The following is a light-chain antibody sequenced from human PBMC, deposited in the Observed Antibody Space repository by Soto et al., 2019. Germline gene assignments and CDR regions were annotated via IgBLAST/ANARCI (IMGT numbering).Light chain of an antibody. CDR3: QQRSNWPLVT. V-gene: IGKV3-11*01. CDR1: QSVSSY. Sequence: EMVLTQSPATLSLSPGERATLCCRASQSVSSYLAWYQQKPGQAPRLLIYDASNRATGIPARFSGSGSGTDFTLTISSLEPEDFAVYYCQQRSNWPLVTFGQGTRLEIK. CDR2: DAS. J-gene: IGKJ5*01.